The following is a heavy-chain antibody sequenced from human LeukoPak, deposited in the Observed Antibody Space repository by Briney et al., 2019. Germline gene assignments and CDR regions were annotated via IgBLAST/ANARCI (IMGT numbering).Heavy chain of an antibody. Sequence: GGSLRLSCAASGFTFSSYGMHWVRQAPGKGLEWVAFIRYDGSNKYYADSVRGRFTISRDNSKNTLYLQMNSLRAEDTAVYYCAKGARITMIVVLDYWGQGTLVTVSS. CDR2: IRYDGSNK. V-gene: IGHV3-30*02. J-gene: IGHJ4*02. D-gene: IGHD3-22*01. CDR3: AKGARITMIVVLDY. CDR1: GFTFSSYG.